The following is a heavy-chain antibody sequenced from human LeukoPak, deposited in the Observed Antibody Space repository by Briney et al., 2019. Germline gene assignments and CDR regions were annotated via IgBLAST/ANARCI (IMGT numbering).Heavy chain of an antibody. Sequence: SETQSLTCTVSGGSISSSSYYWGWIRQPPGKGLEWTGSIYYSGSTYYNPSLKSRVTISVDTSKNQFSLRMSSVTATDTAVYYCARHSGLRSPFDPWGQGALVTVSS. CDR3: ARHSGLRSPFDP. J-gene: IGHJ5*02. CDR2: IYYSGST. CDR1: GGSISSSSYY. V-gene: IGHV4-39*01. D-gene: IGHD3-3*01.